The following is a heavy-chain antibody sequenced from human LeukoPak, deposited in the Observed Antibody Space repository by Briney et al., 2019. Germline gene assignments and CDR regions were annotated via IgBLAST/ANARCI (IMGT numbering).Heavy chain of an antibody. V-gene: IGHV3-33*01. Sequence: GGSLRLSCVASGFTFSTYGIHWVRQAPGRGLEWVAVIWSDGSNKYYADSVKDRFTISRDNSRNTLYLQMNNLRAEDTAVYYCARASGSFDYWGQGTLVTVSS. CDR2: IWSDGSNK. D-gene: IGHD1-26*01. J-gene: IGHJ4*02. CDR3: ARASGSFDY. CDR1: GFTFSTYG.